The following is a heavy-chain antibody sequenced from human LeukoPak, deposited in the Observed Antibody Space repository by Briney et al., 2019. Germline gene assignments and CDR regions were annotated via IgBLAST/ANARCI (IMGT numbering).Heavy chain of an antibody. CDR3: ARVNSGYDSGRYYYYGMDV. D-gene: IGHD5-12*01. V-gene: IGHV1-3*01. Sequence: ASVKVSCKASGYTFTNYTLNWVRQAPGQRLEWMGWINAGNGNTKYSQKFQGRVTITRDTSASTAYMELSSLRSEDTAVYYCARVNSGYDSGRYYYYGMDVWGQGTTVTVSS. J-gene: IGHJ6*02. CDR2: INAGNGNT. CDR1: GYTFTNYT.